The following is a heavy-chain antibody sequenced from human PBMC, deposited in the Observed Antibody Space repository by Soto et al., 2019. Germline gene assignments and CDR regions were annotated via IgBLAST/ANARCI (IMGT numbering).Heavy chain of an antibody. D-gene: IGHD3-16*01. Sequence: PSETLSLTCSVSGASMTDHYCSWIRQPPGKGLEYIGYIFYTGNTNYNSSFKSRVTMSIDMSRNQISLNLNSVTAADTAVYYCARSGHTFGGVVWGQGILATISS. CDR2: IFYTGNT. V-gene: IGHV4-59*11. J-gene: IGHJ4*02. CDR1: GASMTDHY. CDR3: ARSGHTFGGVV.